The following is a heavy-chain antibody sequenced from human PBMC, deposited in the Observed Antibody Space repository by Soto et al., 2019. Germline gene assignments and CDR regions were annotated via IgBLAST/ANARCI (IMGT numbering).Heavy chain of an antibody. V-gene: IGHV3-9*01. CDR2: ISWNSGSI. CDR3: ANIPTVTTPVGY. Sequence: QPGGSLRLSCAASGFTLDDYAMHWVRQAPGKGLEWVSGISWNSGSIGYADSVKGRFTISRDNAKNSLYLQMNSLRAEDTALYYCANIPTVTTPVGYWGQGTLVTVSS. J-gene: IGHJ4*02. D-gene: IGHD4-17*01. CDR1: GFTLDDYA.